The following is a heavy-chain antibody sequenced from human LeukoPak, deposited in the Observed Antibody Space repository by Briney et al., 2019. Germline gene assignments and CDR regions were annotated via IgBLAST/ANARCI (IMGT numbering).Heavy chain of an antibody. V-gene: IGHV3-7*01. J-gene: IGHJ4*02. CDR3: AREAY. Sequence: GGSLRLSCAASGFTFSRYWMSWVRQATGKGLEWVASVKEDGSQKNYVDTVKGRFTISRDNAKKSLVLQMNSLRVEDTAVYYCAREAYWGPGTLVTVSS. CDR2: VKEDGSQK. CDR1: GFTFSRYW.